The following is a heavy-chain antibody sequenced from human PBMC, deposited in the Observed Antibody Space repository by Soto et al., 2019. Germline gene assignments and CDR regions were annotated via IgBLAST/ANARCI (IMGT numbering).Heavy chain of an antibody. CDR2: IIPIFGTA. Sequence: GASVKVSCKASGGTFSSYAISWVRQAPGQGLEWMGGIIPIFGTANYAQKFQGRVTITADESTSTAYMELSSLRSEDTAVYYCARDQRVTIFGVAHYYYYYGMDVWGQGTTVTVS. CDR3: ARDQRVTIFGVAHYYYYYGMDV. V-gene: IGHV1-69*13. J-gene: IGHJ6*02. CDR1: GGTFSSYA. D-gene: IGHD3-3*01.